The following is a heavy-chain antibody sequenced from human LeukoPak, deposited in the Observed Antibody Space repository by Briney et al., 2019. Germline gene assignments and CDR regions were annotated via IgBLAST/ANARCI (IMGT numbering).Heavy chain of an antibody. V-gene: IGHV4-59*01. D-gene: IGHD4-17*01. CDR3: AGNGDYFDY. CDR1: GGAIGTYW. J-gene: IGHJ4*02. Sequence: SETLSLTCKVSGGAIGTYWWSWIRQSPGKGLEWIGYLYYSGSTNYHPSLKSRVTISVDMSKNEFSLKLSSVIAADTAVYYCAGNGDYFDYWGPGTLVTVSS. CDR2: LYYSGST.